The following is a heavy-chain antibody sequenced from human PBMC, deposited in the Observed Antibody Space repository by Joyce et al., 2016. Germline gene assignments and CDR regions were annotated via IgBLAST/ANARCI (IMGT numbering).Heavy chain of an antibody. CDR2: IGAGGDNL. D-gene: IGHD3-3*01. J-gene: IGHJ4*02. CDR1: GFAFRNYV. Sequence: EVQLVESGGGLVQPGGSLRLSCAASGFAFRNYVMNWVRQGPGKGLEWLSKIGAGGDNLRYAASVSGRFIISRDNVKNSLFLQMNSLRDEDSALYFCARDPGVGTYGKFDLWGQGTRVTVSS. V-gene: IGHV3-48*02. CDR3: ARDPGVGTYGKFDL.